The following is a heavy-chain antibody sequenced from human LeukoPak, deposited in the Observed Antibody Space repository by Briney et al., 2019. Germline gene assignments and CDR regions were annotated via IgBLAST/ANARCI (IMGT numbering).Heavy chain of an antibody. Sequence: PSETLSLTCTVSGGSINTGGYYWSWIRQPPGKGLEWIGYISYSGGTYYNPSLKSRVTISVDTSKSQFSLKMSSVTAADTAVYYCASTSKYIGSGRDDSFDIWGQGAMVTVPS. CDR2: ISYSGGT. CDR1: GGSINTGGYY. V-gene: IGHV4-30-4*01. CDR3: ASTSKYIGSGRDDSFDI. J-gene: IGHJ3*02. D-gene: IGHD3-10*01.